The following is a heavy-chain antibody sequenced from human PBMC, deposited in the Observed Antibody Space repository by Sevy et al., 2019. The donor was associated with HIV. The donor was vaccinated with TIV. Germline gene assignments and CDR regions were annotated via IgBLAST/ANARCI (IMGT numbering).Heavy chain of an antibody. J-gene: IGHJ6*03. CDR1: GGTFSSYA. Sequence: ASVKVSCKASGGTFSSYAISWVRQAPGQGLEWMGRIIPIFGTANDAQKFQGRVTITADESTSTAYMELSSLRSEDTAVYYCARYGSVGSGYYSSYYYYYMDVWGKGTTVTVSS. D-gene: IGHD3-22*01. CDR2: IIPIFGTA. CDR3: ARYGSVGSGYYSSYYYYYMDV. V-gene: IGHV1-69*13.